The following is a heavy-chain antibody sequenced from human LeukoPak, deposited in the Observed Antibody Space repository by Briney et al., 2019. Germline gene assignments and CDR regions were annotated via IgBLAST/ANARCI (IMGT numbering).Heavy chain of an antibody. CDR1: GFTFSSCE. Sequence: PGGSLRLSCAASGFTFSSCEMNWVRQAPGKGLEWVSYISSSGSTIYYADSVKGRFTISRDNSKNTLYLQMNSLRAEDTAVYYCAKAGRNYNIAVAGSSPDYWGQGTLVTVSS. CDR2: ISSSGSTI. J-gene: IGHJ4*02. CDR3: AKAGRNYNIAVAGSSPDY. V-gene: IGHV3-48*03. D-gene: IGHD6-19*01.